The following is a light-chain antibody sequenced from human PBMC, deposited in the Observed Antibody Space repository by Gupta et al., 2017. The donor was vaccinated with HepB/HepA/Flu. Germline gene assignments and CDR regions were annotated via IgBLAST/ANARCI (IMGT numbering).Light chain of an antibody. CDR1: QGLGSF. J-gene: IGKJ3*01. Sequence: IQLTQSPSFLSASVGDRVSITCRASQGLGSFLAWYQQKPGKTPKLLIYAASPAKSGVPSRFSSCGSGSAFTLTIITRRPEDFATYSCHQRNTYPLAFGPGTKVDVK. CDR3: HQRNTYPLA. CDR2: AAS. V-gene: IGKV1-9*01.